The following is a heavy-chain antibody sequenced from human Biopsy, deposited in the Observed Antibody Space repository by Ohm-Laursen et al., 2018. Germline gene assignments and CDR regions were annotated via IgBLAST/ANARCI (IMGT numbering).Heavy chain of an antibody. CDR1: GFSISSVY. J-gene: IGHJ6*02. Sequence: TLSLTCTVSGFSISSVYWIWIRQTKGLGLVWIGYIYYSGSNNYNSSIKRRVTISVDTSKNQFSLRLNSVTDADTAVYYAARATNSTGWPYYYFYGMDVWGQGTTVTVSS. V-gene: IGHV4-59*01. D-gene: IGHD2/OR15-2a*01. CDR3: ARATNSTGWPYYYFYGMDV. CDR2: IYYSGSN.